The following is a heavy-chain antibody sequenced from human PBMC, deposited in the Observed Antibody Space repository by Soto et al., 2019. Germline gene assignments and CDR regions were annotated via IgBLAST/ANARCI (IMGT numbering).Heavy chain of an antibody. Sequence: PSETLSLTCTVSGGSISTYFWSWIRQPPGKGPDWLGYINYSGNTNYNPSLNNRATMSIDTSKKEFSRKLRAVTAADTAVYYCARVGDGIEGPGRIQCFDHWSQGTLVTVSS. D-gene: IGHD6-19*01. CDR2: INYSGNT. J-gene: IGHJ4*02. V-gene: IGHV4-59*01. CDR1: GGSISTYF. CDR3: ARVGDGIEGPGRIQCFDH.